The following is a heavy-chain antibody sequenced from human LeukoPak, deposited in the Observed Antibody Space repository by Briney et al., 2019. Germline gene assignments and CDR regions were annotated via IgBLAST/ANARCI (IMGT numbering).Heavy chain of an antibody. CDR2: IYYSGST. V-gene: IGHV4-59*01. CDR3: ARSPSVNYDILTGYYRGYYYYYMDV. Sequence: SETLSLTCTVSGGSISSDYWSWIRQPPGKGLEWIGYIYYSGSTNYNPSLKSRVTISVDTSKNQFSLKLSSVTAADTAVYYCARSPSVNYDILTGYYRGYYYYYMDVWGKGTTVTISS. D-gene: IGHD3-9*01. J-gene: IGHJ6*03. CDR1: GGSISSDY.